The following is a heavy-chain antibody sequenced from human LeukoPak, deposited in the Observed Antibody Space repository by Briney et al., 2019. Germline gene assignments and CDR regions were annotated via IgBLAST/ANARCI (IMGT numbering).Heavy chain of an antibody. D-gene: IGHD3-22*01. CDR2: ISGSGGST. CDR1: GFTFDDYA. Sequence: PGGSLRLSCAASGFTFDDYAMHWVRQAPGKGLEWVSAISGSGGSTYYADSVKGRFTISRDNSKNTLYLQMNSLRAEDTAVYYCAKGDPTYYDSNFDYWGQGTLVTVSS. J-gene: IGHJ4*02. CDR3: AKGDPTYYDSNFDY. V-gene: IGHV3-23*01.